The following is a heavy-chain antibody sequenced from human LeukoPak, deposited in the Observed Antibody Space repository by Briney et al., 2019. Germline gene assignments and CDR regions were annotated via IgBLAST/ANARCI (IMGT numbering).Heavy chain of an antibody. D-gene: IGHD6-13*01. J-gene: IGHJ4*02. Sequence: GGSLRLSCAASGFTFSSYDMHWVRQATGKGLERVSAIGTAGDTYYPGSVKGRFTISRENAKNSLYLQMNSLRAGDTAVYYCARGSSSWHRDFDYWGQGTLVTVSS. V-gene: IGHV3-13*01. CDR3: ARGSSSWHRDFDY. CDR2: IGTAGDT. CDR1: GFTFSSYD.